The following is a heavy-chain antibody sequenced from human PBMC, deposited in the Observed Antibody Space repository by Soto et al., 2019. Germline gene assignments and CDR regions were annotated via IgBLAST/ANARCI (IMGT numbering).Heavy chain of an antibody. Sequence: ASVKVSCKASGYTFTSYAMHWVRQAPGQRLEWMGWINAGNGNTKYSQKFQGRVTITRDTSASTAYMELSSLRSEDTAVYYCARVPGIAVAGTPHFYYWGQGNLVPVS. D-gene: IGHD6-19*01. CDR2: INAGNGNT. V-gene: IGHV1-3*01. J-gene: IGHJ4*02. CDR1: GYTFTSYA. CDR3: ARVPGIAVAGTPHFYY.